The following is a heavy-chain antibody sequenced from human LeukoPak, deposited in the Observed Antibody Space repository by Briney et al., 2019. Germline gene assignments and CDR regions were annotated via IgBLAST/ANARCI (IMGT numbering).Heavy chain of an antibody. CDR2: ISYDGSNK. Sequence: GRSLRLSCAASGFTFSSYGMHWVRQAPGKGLEWVAVISYDGSNKYYADSVKGRFTISRDNSKNTLYLQMNSLRAEDTAVYYCAKDSSGELRYYGMDVWGKGTTVTVSS. J-gene: IGHJ6*04. V-gene: IGHV3-30*18. CDR1: GFTFSSYG. D-gene: IGHD3-10*01. CDR3: AKDSSGELRYYGMDV.